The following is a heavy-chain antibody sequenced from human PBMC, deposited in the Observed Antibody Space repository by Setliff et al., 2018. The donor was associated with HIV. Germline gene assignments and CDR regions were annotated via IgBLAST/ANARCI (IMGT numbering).Heavy chain of an antibody. D-gene: IGHD2-15*01. V-gene: IGHV3-74*01. J-gene: IGHJ6*03. CDR1: GFTFSNYW. CDR2: IKTDGSII. Sequence: GGSLRLSCTASGFTFSNYWMHWVRQAPGKGLVWVSRIKTDGSIITYADSVKGRFTISRDNAKNTLYLQMNSLRVEDTAVYYCARCPRYCSGSGCDPQYSHMDVWGQGTTVTVSS. CDR3: ARCPRYCSGSGCDPQYSHMDV.